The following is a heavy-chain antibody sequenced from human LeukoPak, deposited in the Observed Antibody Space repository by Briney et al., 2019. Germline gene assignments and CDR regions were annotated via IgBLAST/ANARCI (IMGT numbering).Heavy chain of an antibody. CDR1: GGSIRSYY. CDR3: ARHTHYSGYGTFDY. Sequence: SETLSLTCTASGGSIRSYYWSWIRQPPGKGLEWIGYIYYSGGTNYNPSLKSRVTISVDTSKNQFSLKLSSVTAADTAVSHCARHTHYSGYGTFDYWGQGTLVTVSS. D-gene: IGHD5-12*01. CDR2: IYYSGGT. V-gene: IGHV4-59*08. J-gene: IGHJ4*02.